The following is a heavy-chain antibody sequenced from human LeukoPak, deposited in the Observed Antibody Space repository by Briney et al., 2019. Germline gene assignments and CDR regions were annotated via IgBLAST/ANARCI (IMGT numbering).Heavy chain of an antibody. Sequence: GSLRLSCAASGFTFSSYAMSWVRQAPGKGLEWVSAISGSGGSTYYADSVKGRFTISRDNSKNTLYLQINSLRAEDTAVYYCAKDRYYDSSGYLWGQGTLVTVSS. CDR1: GFTFSSYA. V-gene: IGHV3-23*01. CDR2: ISGSGGST. D-gene: IGHD3-22*01. CDR3: AKDRYYDSSGYL. J-gene: IGHJ4*02.